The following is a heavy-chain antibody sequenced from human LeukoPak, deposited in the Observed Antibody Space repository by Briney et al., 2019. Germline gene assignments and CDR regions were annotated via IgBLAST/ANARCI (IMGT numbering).Heavy chain of an antibody. CDR3: AKMGATLYYYYYGMDV. V-gene: IGHV3-23*01. D-gene: IGHD1-26*01. Sequence: GGSLRLSCTASGFTFSSYAMSWVRQAPGKGLEWVSAISGSGGSTYYADSVKGRFTISRDNSKNTLYLQMNSLRAEDTAVYYCAKMGATLYYYYYGMDVWGQGTTVTVSS. CDR1: GFTFSSYA. J-gene: IGHJ6*02. CDR2: ISGSGGST.